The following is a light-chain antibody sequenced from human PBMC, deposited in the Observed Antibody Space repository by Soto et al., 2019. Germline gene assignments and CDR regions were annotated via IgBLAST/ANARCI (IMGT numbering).Light chain of an antibody. CDR1: QSVSSY. CDR3: QQRSNWPLT. Sequence: EIVLTQSPATLSLSPGERATLSCRASQSVSSYLAWYQQKPGQAPRLLIYDASNRATGIPARFSGSVSGTDFTLTISSLEPEDFAVYYCQQRSNWPLTFGGGTKVEL. V-gene: IGKV3-11*01. J-gene: IGKJ4*01. CDR2: DAS.